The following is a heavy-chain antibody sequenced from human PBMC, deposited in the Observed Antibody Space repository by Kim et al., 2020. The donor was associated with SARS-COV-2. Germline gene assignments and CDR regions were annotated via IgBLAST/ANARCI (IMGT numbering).Heavy chain of an antibody. J-gene: IGHJ4*02. CDR3: VSGYTEGFDY. CDR1: GFTVSGKY. D-gene: IGHD3-16*02. Sequence: GGSLRLSCAASGFTVSGKYMSWVRQAPGKGLEWVSAIYVGGSTHYADSVKGRFTISRDTSRNTLSLQMNSLRAEDTAVYYCVSGYTEGFDYWGQGTLGTVSS. CDR2: IYVGGST. V-gene: IGHV3-53*01.